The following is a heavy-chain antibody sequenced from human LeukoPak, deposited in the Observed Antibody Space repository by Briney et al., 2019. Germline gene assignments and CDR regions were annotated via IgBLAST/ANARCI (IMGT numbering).Heavy chain of an antibody. CDR3: ARPPYTESYYYFDY. D-gene: IGHD1-26*01. J-gene: IGHJ4*02. Sequence: SETLSLTCTVSGSSISSYYWGWIRQPPGKGLEWIGSIYRSGSTYYNPSLKSRATISVDTSNNQFSLKLSSVTAADTAVYYCARPPYTESYYYFDYWGQGTLVTVSS. CDR1: GSSISSYY. V-gene: IGHV4-38-2*02. CDR2: IYRSGST.